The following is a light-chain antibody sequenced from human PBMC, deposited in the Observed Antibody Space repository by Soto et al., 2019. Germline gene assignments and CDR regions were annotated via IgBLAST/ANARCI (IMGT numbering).Light chain of an antibody. J-gene: IGLJ2*01. CDR2: QDN. Sequence: SYELTQPPSTSVSPGQTATITCSGNKLGDKYACWYQQKPGQSPVLVIYQDNKRPSGIPERFSGSNSGNTATLNISGTQAMDEADYYCQAWDSSTAVFGGGTKVTVL. CDR3: QAWDSSTAV. CDR1: KLGDKY. V-gene: IGLV3-1*01.